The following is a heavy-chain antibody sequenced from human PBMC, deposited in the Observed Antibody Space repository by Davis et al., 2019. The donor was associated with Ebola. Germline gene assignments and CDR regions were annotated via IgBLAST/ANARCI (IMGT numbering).Heavy chain of an antibody. D-gene: IGHD4-23*01. Sequence: PSETPSLTCAVYGGSFSGYYWSWIRQPPGKGLEWIGYIYYSGSTNYNPSLKSRVTISVDTSKNQFSLKLSSVTAADTAVYYCARGAAPYGGNSGDYWGQGTLVTVSS. V-gene: IGHV4-59*08. CDR2: IYYSGST. CDR1: GGSFSGYY. J-gene: IGHJ4*02. CDR3: ARGAAPYGGNSGDY.